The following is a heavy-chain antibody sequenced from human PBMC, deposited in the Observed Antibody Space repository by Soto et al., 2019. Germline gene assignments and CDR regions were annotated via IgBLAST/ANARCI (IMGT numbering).Heavy chain of an antibody. D-gene: IGHD2-2*01. CDR3: AVVPAANGHYGMDV. J-gene: IGHJ6*02. CDR2: ISSSSSTI. Sequence: PGGSLRLSCAASGFTCSSYSMNWVRQAPGKGLEWVSYISSSSSTIYYADSVKGRFTISRDNAKNSLYLQMNSLRAEDTAVYYCAVVPAANGHYGMDVWGQGTTVTVSS. CDR1: GFTCSSYS. V-gene: IGHV3-48*01.